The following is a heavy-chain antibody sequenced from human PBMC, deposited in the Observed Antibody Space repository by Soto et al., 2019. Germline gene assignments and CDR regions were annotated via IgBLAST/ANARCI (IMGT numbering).Heavy chain of an antibody. Sequence: GGSLRLSCAASGFTFNYYGMHWVRQAPGKGLEWVAVIWFDGSNKYYGDSVKGRFTISRDNSENTLYLQMDSLRAEDTAVYYCVRSQGRFFGSGSYKGLDVWGKGTTVTVSS. V-gene: IGHV3-33*01. J-gene: IGHJ6*04. CDR3: VRSQGRFFGSGSYKGLDV. CDR1: GFTFNYYG. CDR2: IWFDGSNK. D-gene: IGHD3-10*01.